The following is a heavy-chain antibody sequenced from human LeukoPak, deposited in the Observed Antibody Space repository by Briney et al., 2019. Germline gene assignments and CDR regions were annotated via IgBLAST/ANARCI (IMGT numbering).Heavy chain of an antibody. J-gene: IGHJ4*02. CDR1: GGSISSYY. V-gene: IGHV4-59*08. D-gene: IGHD3-16*01. Sequence: KPSETLSLTCTVSGGSISSYYWSWIRQPPGKGLEWTGYIYYSGSTNYNPSLKSRVTISVDTSKNQFSLKLSSVTAADTAVYYCARPGAVYDYVSFDYWGQGTLVTVSS. CDR3: ARPGAVYDYVSFDY. CDR2: IYYSGST.